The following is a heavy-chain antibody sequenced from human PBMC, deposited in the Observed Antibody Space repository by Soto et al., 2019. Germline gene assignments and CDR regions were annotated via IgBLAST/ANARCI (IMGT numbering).Heavy chain of an antibody. J-gene: IGHJ3*02. V-gene: IGHV3-23*01. D-gene: IGHD2-15*01. CDR1: GVPFSTYA. Sequence: PGGSPRLSCAASGVPFSTYAMSWVRQAPGKGLEWVSAISGSGGSTYYADSVKGRFTISRDNSKNSLYLQMNSLRAEDTAVYYCARDPATNDAFDIWGQGTMVTVSS. CDR3: ARDPATNDAFDI. CDR2: ISGSGGST.